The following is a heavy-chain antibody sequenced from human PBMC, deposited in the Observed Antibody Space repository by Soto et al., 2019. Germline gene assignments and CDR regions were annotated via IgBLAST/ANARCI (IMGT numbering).Heavy chain of an antibody. Sequence: SGPTLANPTPTLTLTCTFSGFSLSTSGMRVSWIRQPPGKALEWLARIDWDDDKFYSTSLKTSLTSYKDTSKIQVVLTMTNMDPVDTATYYCAQSGYSSSWEPDYYGMDVWGQGTTVTVSS. J-gene: IGHJ6*02. D-gene: IGHD6-13*01. CDR2: IDWDDDK. V-gene: IGHV2-70*04. CDR1: GFSLSTSGMR. CDR3: AQSGYSSSWEPDYYGMDV.